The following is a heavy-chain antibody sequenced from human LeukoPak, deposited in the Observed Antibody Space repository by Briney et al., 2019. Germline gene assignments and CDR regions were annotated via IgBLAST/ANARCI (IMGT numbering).Heavy chain of an antibody. D-gene: IGHD3-9*01. CDR3: ARDKDYDILTGYPPYAY. Sequence: GASVKVSCKASGYTFTSYGISWMRQAPGQGLEWMGWISAYNGNTNYAQKLQGRVTMTTDTSTSTAYMELRSLRSDDTAVYYCARDKDYDILTGYPPYAYWGQGTLVTVSS. CDR2: ISAYNGNT. J-gene: IGHJ4*02. V-gene: IGHV1-18*01. CDR1: GYTFTSYG.